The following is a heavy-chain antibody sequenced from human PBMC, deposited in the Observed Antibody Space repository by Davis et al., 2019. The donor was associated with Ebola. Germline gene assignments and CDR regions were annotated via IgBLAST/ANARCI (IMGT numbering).Heavy chain of an antibody. J-gene: IGHJ2*01. CDR2: IIPVFGTA. V-gene: IGHV1-69*13. Sequence: SVKVSCKASGGTFRSYAITWVRQAPGQGLEWMGGIIPVFGTARYAQRFQGRVTITADESTNTVYMELSSLRSDDTAIYYCTRGGSGGSFYWYFDLWGRGTLVTVSS. CDR1: GGTFRSYA. D-gene: IGHD1-26*01. CDR3: TRGGSGGSFYWYFDL.